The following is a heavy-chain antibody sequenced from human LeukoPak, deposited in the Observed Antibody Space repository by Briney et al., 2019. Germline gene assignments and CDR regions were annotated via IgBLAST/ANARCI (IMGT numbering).Heavy chain of an antibody. CDR3: ALAWFGESRDGLDI. D-gene: IGHD3-10*01. V-gene: IGHV3-15*01. Sequence: GGSLRLSCAASGFTLTNDFMTWVRQAPGKGVEWVGRIKIDIQGGTTHHAPSVKGSFAISRDESTNTLFLQMNSLRNEDTAVYYCALAWFGESRDGLDIWGRGSMVVVSS. CDR2: IKIDIQGGTT. CDR1: GFTLTNDF. J-gene: IGHJ3*02.